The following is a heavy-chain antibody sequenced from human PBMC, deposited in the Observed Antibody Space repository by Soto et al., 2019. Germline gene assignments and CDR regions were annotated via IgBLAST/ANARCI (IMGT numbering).Heavy chain of an antibody. V-gene: IGHV4-31*03. Sequence: PSETLSLTCTFSGGSISSGGYYWSWIRQHPGKGLEWIGYIYYSGSTYYNPSLKSRVTISVDTSKNQFSLKLSSVTAADTAVYYCARTADGDYLSGRSAFDIWGQGTMVTVSS. CDR2: IYYSGST. J-gene: IGHJ3*02. CDR3: ARTADGDYLSGRSAFDI. CDR1: GGSISSGGYY. D-gene: IGHD4-17*01.